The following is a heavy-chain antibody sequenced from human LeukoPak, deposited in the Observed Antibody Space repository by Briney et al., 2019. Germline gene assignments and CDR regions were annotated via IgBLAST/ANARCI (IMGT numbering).Heavy chain of an antibody. CDR3: ARSMVRGALDLGMDV. V-gene: IGHV4-30-2*01. CDR2: IYHSGST. D-gene: IGHD3-10*01. J-gene: IGHJ6*02. CDR1: GGSTSSGGYS. Sequence: PSETLSLTCAVSGGSTSSGGYSWSWIRQPPGKGLEWIGYIYHSGSTYYNPSLKSRVTISVDRSKNQFSLKLSSVTAADTAVYYCARSMVRGALDLGMDVWGQGTTVTVSS.